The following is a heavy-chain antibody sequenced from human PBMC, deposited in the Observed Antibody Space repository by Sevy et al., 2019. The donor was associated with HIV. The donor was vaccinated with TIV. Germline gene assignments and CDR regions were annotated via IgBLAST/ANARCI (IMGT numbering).Heavy chain of an antibody. D-gene: IGHD6-13*01. CDR2: ISANTRTT. J-gene: IGHJ5*02. V-gene: IGHV3-48*03. Sequence: GGSLRLSCAASGFTFTNYDMNWVRQAPGKGLEWISHISANTRTTYYADPVKGRFTITRDNAKKSLYLQMSSLRVEDMGVYYCASSRGGSSSGPLDTWGQGTLVTVSS. CDR3: ASSRGGSSSGPLDT. CDR1: GFTFTNYD.